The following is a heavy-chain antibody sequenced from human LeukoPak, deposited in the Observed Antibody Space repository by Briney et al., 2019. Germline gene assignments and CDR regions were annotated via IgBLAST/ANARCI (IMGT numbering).Heavy chain of an antibody. Sequence: GASVKVSCKASGYTFTGYYMHWVRQAPGQGLEWMGWINPNSGGTNYAQKFQGRVTMTRDTSISTAYMELSRLRSDDTAVYYCAREGLGGSYLFDYWGQGTLVTVSS. CDR1: GYTFTGYY. J-gene: IGHJ4*02. D-gene: IGHD1-26*01. V-gene: IGHV1-2*02. CDR3: AREGLGGSYLFDY. CDR2: INPNSGGT.